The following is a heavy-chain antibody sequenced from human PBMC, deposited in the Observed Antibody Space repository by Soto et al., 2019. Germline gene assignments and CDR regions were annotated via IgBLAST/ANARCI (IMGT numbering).Heavy chain of an antibody. CDR1: GFTFSSYS. Sequence: GGSLRLSCAASGFTFSSYSMIWVRQAPGKGLEWVSYISSRSTTIKYADSVKGRFTISRDNVKNSQYLQMNSLRDEDTAVYYCARDSSADAFDIWGQGTMVTVS. V-gene: IGHV3-48*02. D-gene: IGHD3-22*01. J-gene: IGHJ3*02. CDR2: ISSRSTTI. CDR3: ARDSSADAFDI.